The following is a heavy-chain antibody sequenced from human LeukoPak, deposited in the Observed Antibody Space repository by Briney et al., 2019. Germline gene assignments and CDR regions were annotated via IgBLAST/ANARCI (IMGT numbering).Heavy chain of an antibody. CDR3: ARRSGRGSGSYYLFDY. Sequence: GESLKISCKGSGYSFSNYWIGWVRQIPGKDLEWMGIIYPGDSDTRYSPSFQGQVTISADKSIRTAYLQWSSLKASDTAMYYCARRSGRGSGSYYLFDYWGQGTLVTVSS. D-gene: IGHD3-10*01. CDR1: GYSFSNYW. CDR2: IYPGDSDT. V-gene: IGHV5-51*01. J-gene: IGHJ4*02.